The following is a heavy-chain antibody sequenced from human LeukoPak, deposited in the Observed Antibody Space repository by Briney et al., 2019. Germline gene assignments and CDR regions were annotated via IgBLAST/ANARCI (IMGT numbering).Heavy chain of an antibody. CDR1: GASISTYY. D-gene: IGHD2-15*01. CDR3: ARSIYCSGGICLYWYFDL. Sequence: SETLSLTCTVSGASISTYYWSWIRQPPGKGLEWIGYIYYNGATNYNPSLKSRVSVSIDTAKNKFSLKLSSVTAADTAVYYCARSIYCSGGICLYWYFDLWGRGTLVTVSS. J-gene: IGHJ2*01. V-gene: IGHV4-59*08. CDR2: IYYNGAT.